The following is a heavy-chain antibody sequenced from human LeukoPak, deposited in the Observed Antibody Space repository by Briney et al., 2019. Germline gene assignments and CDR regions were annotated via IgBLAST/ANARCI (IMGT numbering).Heavy chain of an antibody. J-gene: IGHJ4*02. CDR2: INHSGST. D-gene: IGHD6-19*01. CDR3: ARGRYSSGWYRRGWPVDY. CDR1: GGSFSGYY. Sequence: PSGTLSLTCAVYGGSFSGYYWSWIRQPPGKGLEWIGEINHSGSTNYNPSLKSRVTISVDTSKNQFSLKLSSVTAADTAVYYCARGRYSSGWYRRGWPVDYWGQGTLVTVSS. V-gene: IGHV4-34*01.